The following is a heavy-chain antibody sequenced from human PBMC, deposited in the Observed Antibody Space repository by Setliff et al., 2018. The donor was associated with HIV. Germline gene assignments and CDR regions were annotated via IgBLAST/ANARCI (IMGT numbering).Heavy chain of an antibody. CDR3: ARDYGSGSYDH. D-gene: IGHD3-10*01. J-gene: IGHJ5*02. CDR1: GGSISSSNYY. Sequence: SETLSLTCTVSGGSISSSNYYWGWIRQPPGKELEWIGSIDYSGSSHYNPSLKSRVTISVDTSKNQFSLKLSSVTAADTAVYYCARDYGSGSYDHWGQGTLVTVSS. V-gene: IGHV4-39*07. CDR2: IDYSGSS.